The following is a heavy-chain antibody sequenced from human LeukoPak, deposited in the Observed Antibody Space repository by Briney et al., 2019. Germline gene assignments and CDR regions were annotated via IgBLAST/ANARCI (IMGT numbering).Heavy chain of an antibody. Sequence: PSETLSLTCTVSGGSISSSSYYWNWIRQPPGKGLEWIVYIYYSGSTNYNPSLKSRVTISVDTSKNQFSLKLSSVTAADTALYYCARVRRATTPHDAFDIWGQGTMVTVSS. CDR2: IYYSGST. J-gene: IGHJ3*02. D-gene: IGHD1-26*01. V-gene: IGHV4-61*05. CDR1: GGSISSSSYY. CDR3: ARVRRATTPHDAFDI.